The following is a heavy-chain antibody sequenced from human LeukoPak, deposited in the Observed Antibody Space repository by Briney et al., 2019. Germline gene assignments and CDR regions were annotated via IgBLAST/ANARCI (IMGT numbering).Heavy chain of an antibody. CDR3: ARGRYYDYVWGSYRLHFDY. J-gene: IGHJ4*02. CDR2: ISYDGSNK. D-gene: IGHD3-16*02. Sequence: AGGSLRLSCAASGFTFSSYGMHWVRQAPGKGLEWVAVISYDGSNKYYADSVKGRFTISRDNSKNTLYLQMNSLRAEDTAVYYCARGRYYDYVWGSYRLHFDYWGQGTLVTVSS. V-gene: IGHV3-30*03. CDR1: GFTFSSYG.